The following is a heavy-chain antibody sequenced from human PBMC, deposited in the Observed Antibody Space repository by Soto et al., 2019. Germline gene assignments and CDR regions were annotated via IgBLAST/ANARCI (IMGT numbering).Heavy chain of an antibody. V-gene: IGHV3-7*03. CDR1: GFTFSSNW. CDR3: ARDRGYSIFDY. Sequence: GGSLRLSCAASGFTFSSNWMSWVRQVPGKGLEWVANMNQDGSEKNYVDSVKGRFTISRDNAKNSLFLQMNSLRAEDTAVYYCARDRGYSIFDYWGQGTLVTVSS. CDR2: MNQDGSEK. D-gene: IGHD3-10*01. J-gene: IGHJ4*02.